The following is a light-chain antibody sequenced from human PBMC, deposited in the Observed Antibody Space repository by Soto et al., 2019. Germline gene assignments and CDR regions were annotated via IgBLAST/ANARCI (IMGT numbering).Light chain of an antibody. V-gene: IGKV3-15*01. J-gene: IGKJ2*01. CDR3: QHYNYWPYT. Sequence: EIVLTQSPGTLSLSPGERATLSCGASQSVSSNLAWYQQKPGQAPRLLIYDASTRATGVPARFSGSGSGTDFTLTISSLQSEDFAVYYCQHYNYWPYTFGQGTKVDIK. CDR2: DAS. CDR1: QSVSSN.